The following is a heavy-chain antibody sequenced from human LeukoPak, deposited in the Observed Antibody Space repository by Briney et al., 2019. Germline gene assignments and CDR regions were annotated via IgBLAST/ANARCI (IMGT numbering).Heavy chain of an antibody. D-gene: IGHD3-22*01. CDR1: GYSFTSYW. J-gene: IGHJ4*02. CDR2: IYPGDSDT. Sequence: KCGESLKISCKGSGYSFTSYWIGWVRQMPGKGLEWMGIIYPGDSDTRYSPSFQGQVTISADKSISTAYLQWSSLKASDTAKYYCARLPRGTGYYFLFDYWGQGTLVTVSS. CDR3: ARLPRGTGYYFLFDY. V-gene: IGHV5-51*01.